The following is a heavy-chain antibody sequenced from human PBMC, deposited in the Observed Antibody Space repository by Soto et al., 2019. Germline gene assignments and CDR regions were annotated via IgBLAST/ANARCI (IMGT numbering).Heavy chain of an antibody. CDR2: IYHSGST. Sequence: ASETLSLTCTVSGGSISSHYWIWIRQSPGKGLEWIGHIYHSGSTRYNPSLKRRVTMSIDTSKNQFSLKLKSVTAADTAVYYCAKNLAVAGFCLDPWGQGILVTVSS. V-gene: IGHV4-59*11. CDR1: GGSISSHY. J-gene: IGHJ5*02. D-gene: IGHD6-19*01. CDR3: AKNLAVAGFCLDP.